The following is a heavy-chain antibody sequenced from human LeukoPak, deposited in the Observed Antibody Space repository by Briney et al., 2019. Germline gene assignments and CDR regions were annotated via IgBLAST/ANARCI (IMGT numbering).Heavy chain of an antibody. CDR2: IYYSGST. D-gene: IGHD3-10*01. J-gene: IGHJ3*02. CDR1: GGSISSYY. CDR3: ARDYSGSNAFDI. Sequence: SETLSLTCTVSGGSISSYYWSWIRQPPGKGLEWIGYIYYSGSTNYNPSLKSRVTISVDTSKNQFSLKLSSVTAADTAVYYCARDYSGSNAFDIWGQGTMVTVSS. V-gene: IGHV4-59*01.